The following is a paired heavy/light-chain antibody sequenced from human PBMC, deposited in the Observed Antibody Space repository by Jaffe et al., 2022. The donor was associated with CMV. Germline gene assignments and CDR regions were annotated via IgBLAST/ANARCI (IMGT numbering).Light chain of an antibody. CDR1: QGIGNY. V-gene: IGKV1-27*01. J-gene: IGKJ1*01. CDR3: QKYNKAPPT. CDR2: AAS. Sequence: DIQMTQSPSSLSASVGDRVTITCRASQGIGNYLAWYQQKPGEVPKVLIYAASTLQSGVPSRFSGSGSGTDFTLTISSLQPEDVATYYCQKYNKAPPTFGQGTKVEIK.
Heavy chain of an antibody. D-gene: IGHD6-19*01. CDR3: ARELFTTGWSRMDYFYYYMDV. Sequence: QVQLVQSGAEVRKPGSSVKVSCKASTGTFSSYAISWVRQAPGQGLEWMGRIIPTLNVANYAREFQDRVTITADKSTSTAYMELSSLRSDDTAVYFCARELFTTGWSRMDYFYYYMDVWGTGTTVAVSS. CDR2: IIPTLNVA. CDR1: TGTFSSYA. V-gene: IGHV1-69*09. J-gene: IGHJ6*03.